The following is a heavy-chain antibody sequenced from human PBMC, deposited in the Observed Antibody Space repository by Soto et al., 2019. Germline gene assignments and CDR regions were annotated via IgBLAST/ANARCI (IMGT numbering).Heavy chain of an antibody. V-gene: IGHV4-34*01. J-gene: IGHJ6*02. D-gene: IGHD2-21*01. CDR1: GGSFSGYY. CDR2: INHSGST. CDR3: ARDRPFNSNSPHYYYYGMDV. Sequence: NPSETLSLTCAVYGGSFSGYYWSWIRQPPGKXLEWIGEINHSGSTNYNPSLKSRVTISVDTSKNQFSPKLSSVTAADTAVYYCARDRPFNSNSPHYYYYGMDVWGQGTTVTVSS.